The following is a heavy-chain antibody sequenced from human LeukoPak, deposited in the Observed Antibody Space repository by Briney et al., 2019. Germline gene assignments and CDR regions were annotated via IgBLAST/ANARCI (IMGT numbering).Heavy chain of an antibody. J-gene: IGHJ4*02. D-gene: IGHD4-23*01. CDR3: AKDMNYGGNSEGAGHY. CDR2: ISWNSGSI. Sequence: PGGSLRLSCAASGFTFGTYTMNWVRQAPGKGLEWVSGISWNSGSIGYADSVKGRFTISRDNAKNSLYLQMNSLRAEDTALYYCAKDMNYGGNSEGAGHYWGQGTLVTVSS. V-gene: IGHV3-9*01. CDR1: GFTFGTYT.